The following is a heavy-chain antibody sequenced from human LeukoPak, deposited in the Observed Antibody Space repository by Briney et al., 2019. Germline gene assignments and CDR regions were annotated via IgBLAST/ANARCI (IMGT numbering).Heavy chain of an antibody. D-gene: IGHD2-2*01. CDR2: IIPIFGTA. CDR3: ARGPYQLTPDY. J-gene: IGHJ4*02. Sequence: ASVKVSCKASGGTFSSYAISWVRQAPGQGLEWMGGIIPIFGTANYAQKFQGRVTITADKSTSTVYMELSSLRSEDTAVYYCARGPYQLTPDYWGQGTLVTVSS. V-gene: IGHV1-69*06. CDR1: GGTFSSYA.